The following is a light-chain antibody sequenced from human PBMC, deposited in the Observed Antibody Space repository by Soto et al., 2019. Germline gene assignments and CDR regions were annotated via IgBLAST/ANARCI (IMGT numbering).Light chain of an antibody. CDR2: EVS. CDR3: SSYTSSNTYV. Sequence: QSALTQPPSVSGSPGQSVTISCTGTSSDVGSYHRVSWYQQPPGTAPKLMIYEVSNRPSGVPDRFSGSKSGNTASLTISGLQAEDEADYYCSSYTSSNTYVFGTGTKVTVL. J-gene: IGLJ1*01. CDR1: SSDVGSYHR. V-gene: IGLV2-18*02.